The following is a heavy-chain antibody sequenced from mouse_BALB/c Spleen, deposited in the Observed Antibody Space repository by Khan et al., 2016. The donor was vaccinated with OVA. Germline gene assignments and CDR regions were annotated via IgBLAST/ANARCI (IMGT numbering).Heavy chain of an antibody. D-gene: IGHD4-1*01. CDR2: INPDNAGT. V-gene: IGHV1S136*01. CDR3: AREASSWDFSFPY. J-gene: IGHJ3*01. CDR1: GYTFTNYV. Sequence: EVQLQQSGPELVEPGASVKMSCKASGYTFTNYVMHWVKQKPGQGLEWIGYINPDNAGTRYNEKFKGKAILPSDISSTTAYMELSSLTSEDSAVYYCAREASSWDFSFPYWGQGTLVTVSA.